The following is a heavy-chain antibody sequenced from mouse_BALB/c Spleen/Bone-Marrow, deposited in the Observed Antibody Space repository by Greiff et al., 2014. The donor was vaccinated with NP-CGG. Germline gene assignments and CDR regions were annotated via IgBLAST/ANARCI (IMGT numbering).Heavy chain of an antibody. CDR3: ARSRTGTYFDY. D-gene: IGHD4-1*01. Sequence: QVQLQQSGAELAKPGASVKTSCKASGYTFTSYWMHWVKQRPGQGLEWIGYINPSTGYTEYNQKFKDKATLTADKSSSTAYMQLSSLTSEDSAVYYCARSRTGTYFDYWGQGTTLTVSS. V-gene: IGHV1-7*01. CDR1: GYTFTSYW. J-gene: IGHJ2*01. CDR2: INPSTGYT.